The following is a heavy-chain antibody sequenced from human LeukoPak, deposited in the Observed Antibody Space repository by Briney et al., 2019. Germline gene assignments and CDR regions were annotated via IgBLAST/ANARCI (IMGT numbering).Heavy chain of an antibody. D-gene: IGHD2-15*01. CDR1: GFTFSHYG. CDR2: ISLDGSSK. Sequence: GGSLRLSCAASGFTFSHYGMHWVRQAPGKGLEWVALISLDGSSKYYADSVKGRFTISRDNSKNTLYLQKNSLRAEDTAVYHCAKQGSCSGGSCYAHHFDSWGQGTLVTVSS. J-gene: IGHJ4*02. CDR3: AKQGSCSGGSCYAHHFDS. V-gene: IGHV3-30*18.